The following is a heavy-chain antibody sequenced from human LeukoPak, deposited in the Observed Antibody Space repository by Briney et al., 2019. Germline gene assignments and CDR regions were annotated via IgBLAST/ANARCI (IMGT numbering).Heavy chain of an antibody. D-gene: IGHD6-13*01. V-gene: IGHV4-34*01. Sequence: SETLSLTCAVYGGSFSGYYWSWIRQPPGKGLEWVGSIYYSGTTYYSPSLKGRVTISVDTSKNQFSLNLSSVTAADTAVYYCATTTQQLVRNWYFDLWGRGTLVTVSS. CDR2: IYYSGTT. J-gene: IGHJ2*01. CDR1: GGSFSGYY. CDR3: ATTTQQLVRNWYFDL.